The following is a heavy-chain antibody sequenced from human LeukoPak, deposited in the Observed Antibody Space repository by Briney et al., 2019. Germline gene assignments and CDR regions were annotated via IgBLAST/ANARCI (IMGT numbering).Heavy chain of an antibody. V-gene: IGHV4-39*01. J-gene: IGHJ4*02. D-gene: IGHD1-26*01. Sequence: SETLSLTCTVSGGSISSSSYYLGWIRQPPGKGLEWIGSIYYSGSTYYNPSLKSRVTISVDTSKNQFSLKLSSVTAADTAVYYCARLGWELLVHGYYFDDWGQGTLVTVSS. CDR1: GGSISSSSYY. CDR2: IYYSGST. CDR3: ARLGWELLVHGYYFDD.